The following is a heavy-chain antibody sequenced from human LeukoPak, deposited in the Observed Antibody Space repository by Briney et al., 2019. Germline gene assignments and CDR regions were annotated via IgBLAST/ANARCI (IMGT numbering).Heavy chain of an antibody. Sequence: GGSLRLSCAASGFTFSSYGMHWVRQAPGKGLEWVAVIWYNGSNKYYADSVKGRFTISRDNSKNTLYLQMNSLRAEDTAVYYCARGGARVGVGPEYYYYGMDVWGQGTTVTVSS. V-gene: IGHV3-33*01. CDR1: GFTFSSYG. J-gene: IGHJ6*02. CDR2: IWYNGSNK. CDR3: ARGGARVGVGPEYYYYGMDV. D-gene: IGHD1-26*01.